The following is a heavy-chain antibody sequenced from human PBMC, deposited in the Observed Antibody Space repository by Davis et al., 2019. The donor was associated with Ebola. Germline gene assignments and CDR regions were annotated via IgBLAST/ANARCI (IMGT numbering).Heavy chain of an antibody. V-gene: IGHV4-59*01. D-gene: IGHD6-13*01. Sequence: MPSETLSLTCTVSGGSISSYYWSWIRQPPGKGLEWIGYIYYSGSTNYNPSLKSRVTISVDTSKNQFSLKLSSVTAADTAVYYCAREDQQLALDYWGQGTLVTVSS. J-gene: IGHJ4*02. CDR2: IYYSGST. CDR1: GGSISSYY. CDR3: AREDQQLALDY.